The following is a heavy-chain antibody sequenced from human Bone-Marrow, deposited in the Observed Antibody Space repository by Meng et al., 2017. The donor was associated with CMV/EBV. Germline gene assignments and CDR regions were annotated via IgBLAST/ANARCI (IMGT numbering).Heavy chain of an antibody. Sequence: ASVKVSCKASGYTFTSYDINWVRQATGQGLEWMGWMNPNSGNTGYAQKFQGRVTITRNTSISTAYMELSSLRSEDTAVYYCARGLRSYFGGGRVTYYFDYWGQGTLVTVSS. D-gene: IGHD1-26*01. V-gene: IGHV1-8*03. CDR1: GYTFTSYD. J-gene: IGHJ4*02. CDR2: MNPNSGNT. CDR3: ARGLRSYFGGGRVTYYFDY.